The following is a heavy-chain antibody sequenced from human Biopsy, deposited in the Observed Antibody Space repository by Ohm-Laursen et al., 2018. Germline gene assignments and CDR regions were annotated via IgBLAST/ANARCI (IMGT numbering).Heavy chain of an antibody. D-gene: IGHD5/OR15-5a*01. Sequence: GTLSLTCAVSGGSMSSYYWTWIRQPPGKGLEWIGYIYNSGSTDYNPSLKSRVTISVAVDTSKSQFSLRLSSVTAADTAMYYCARGEAGVYDALDIWGQGTMVIVSS. V-gene: IGHV4-59*01. CDR1: GGSMSSYY. CDR2: IYNSGST. CDR3: ARGEAGVYDALDI. J-gene: IGHJ3*02.